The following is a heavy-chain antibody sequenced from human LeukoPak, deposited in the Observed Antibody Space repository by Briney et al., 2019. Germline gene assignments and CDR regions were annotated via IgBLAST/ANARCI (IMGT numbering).Heavy chain of an antibody. J-gene: IGHJ2*01. D-gene: IGHD7-27*01. V-gene: IGHV3-74*01. CDR1: GFTFSSYW. Sequence: GGSLRLSCAASGFTFSSYWMHWVRQAPGKGLVWVSRINSDGSSTSYADSVKGRFTISRDNAKNTLYLQMNSLRAEDTAVYYCARGAKANWGYVWYFDLWGCGTLVTVSS. CDR2: INSDGSST. CDR3: ARGAKANWGYVWYFDL.